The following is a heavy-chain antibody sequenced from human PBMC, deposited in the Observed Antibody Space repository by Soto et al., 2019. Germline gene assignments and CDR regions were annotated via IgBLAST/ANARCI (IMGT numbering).Heavy chain of an antibody. CDR2: ISGSGGST. CDR3: AKAGYYDFWSGYYTLDY. Sequence: GGSLRLSCAASGFTFSSYAMSWVRQAPGKGLEWISAISGSGGSTYYADSVKGRFTISRDNSKNTLYLQMNSLRAEDTAVYYCAKAGYYDFWSGYYTLDYWGQGTLVTVSS. CDR1: GFTFSSYA. V-gene: IGHV3-23*01. J-gene: IGHJ4*02. D-gene: IGHD3-3*01.